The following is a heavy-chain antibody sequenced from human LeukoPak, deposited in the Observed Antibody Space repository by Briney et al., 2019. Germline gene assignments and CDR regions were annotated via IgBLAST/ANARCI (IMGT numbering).Heavy chain of an antibody. Sequence: PGTLSLTCTVSGGSISSYYWSWIRQPAGKGLEWIGRIYASEITNCNPAIKSRVTMSVDTSKNQLSLRLSSVTAEDTAVYYCASPSSDTIYFQHWDQGTLVTVSS. V-gene: IGHV4-4*07. CDR2: IYASEIT. J-gene: IGHJ1*01. CDR3: ASPSSDTIYFQH. CDR1: GGSISSYY. D-gene: IGHD5-24*01.